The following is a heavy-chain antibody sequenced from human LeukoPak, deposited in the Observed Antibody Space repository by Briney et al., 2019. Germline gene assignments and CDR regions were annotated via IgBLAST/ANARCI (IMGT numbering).Heavy chain of an antibody. CDR2: IGWNSGSI. D-gene: IGHD2-2*01. J-gene: IGHJ3*02. CDR1: GFTFDDYA. V-gene: IGHV3-9*01. Sequence: PGRSLRLSCAASGFTFDDYAMHWVRQAPGKGLEWVSGIGWNSGSIGYADSVKGRFTISRDNAKNSLYLQMNSLRAEDTALYYCAKAPPSETYAFDIWGQGTMVTVSS. CDR3: AKAPPSETYAFDI.